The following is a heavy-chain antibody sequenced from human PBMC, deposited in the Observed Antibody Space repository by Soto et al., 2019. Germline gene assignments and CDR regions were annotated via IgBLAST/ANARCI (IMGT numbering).Heavy chain of an antibody. V-gene: IGHV3-13*01. J-gene: IGHJ6*02. Sequence: GGSLRLSCVASGFTFSSYDTHWVRQATGKGLEWVSAIGTAGDTYYPGSVKGRFTISRENAKNSLYLQMNSLRAEDTAVYYCARALRRYCSSTSCPYYYYGMDVWGQGTTVTVSS. CDR2: IGTAGDT. CDR1: GFTFSSYD. D-gene: IGHD2-2*01. CDR3: ARALRRYCSSTSCPYYYYGMDV.